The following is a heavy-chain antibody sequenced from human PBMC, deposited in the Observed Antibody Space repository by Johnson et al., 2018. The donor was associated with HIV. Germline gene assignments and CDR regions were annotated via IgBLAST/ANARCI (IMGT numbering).Heavy chain of an antibody. CDR2: MWYDGSTK. CDR1: GFTFSRYG. D-gene: IGHD2-21*02. Sequence: QMLLVESGGGVVQPGRSLRLSCAASGFTFSRYGMHWVRQAPGKGLERVAVMWYDGSTKYYADSAKGRFTISRDNSKNTLYLQMNSLRAEDTAVYYCARDSAYCGGDCHDAFDIWGQGTMVTVSS. V-gene: IGHV3-30*19. CDR3: ARDSAYCGGDCHDAFDI. J-gene: IGHJ3*02.